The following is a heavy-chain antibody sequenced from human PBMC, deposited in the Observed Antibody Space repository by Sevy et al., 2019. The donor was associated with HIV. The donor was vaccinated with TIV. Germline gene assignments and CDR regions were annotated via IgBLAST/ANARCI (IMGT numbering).Heavy chain of an antibody. D-gene: IGHD6-19*01. CDR3: ARESGSDWYLDF. CDR2: IWFDGSNQ. CDR1: AFTFGSYG. J-gene: IGHJ4*02. Sequence: GGSLRLSCAASAFTFGSYGMHWVRQAPGKGLEWVAVIWFDGSNQYYGDSVKGRFTISRDNSKNTVYLHMNSLRVDDTAVYYCARESGSDWYLDFWGQGTLVTVSS. V-gene: IGHV3-33*01.